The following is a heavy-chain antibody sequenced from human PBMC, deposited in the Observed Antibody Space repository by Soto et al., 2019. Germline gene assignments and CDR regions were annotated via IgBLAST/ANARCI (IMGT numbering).Heavy chain of an antibody. Sequence: GGSLRLSCAASGLTFSNYAMSWVRQAPGKGLEWVSSIGGRGDNTYYADSVEGRFTISRDISKNALYLQMNNLRAEDTAVYYCAKPPDYNWNDYWGQGTLVTVSS. CDR1: GLTFSNYA. V-gene: IGHV3-23*01. D-gene: IGHD1-20*01. CDR2: IGGRGDNT. CDR3: AKPPDYNWNDY. J-gene: IGHJ4*02.